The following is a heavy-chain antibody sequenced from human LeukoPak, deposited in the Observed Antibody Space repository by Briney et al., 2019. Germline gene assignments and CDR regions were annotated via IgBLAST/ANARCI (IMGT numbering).Heavy chain of an antibody. D-gene: IGHD3-9*01. CDR2: INHSGST. CDR3: ARVSPNEDYDILSGYYDVYYYYMDV. J-gene: IGHJ6*03. CDR1: GGSFSGYY. V-gene: IGHV4-34*01. Sequence: SETLSLTCAVYGGSFSGYYWSWIRQPPGKGLEWIGEINHSGSTNYNPSLKSRVTISVDTSKNQFSLKLSSVTAADTAVYHCARVSPNEDYDILSGYYDVYYYYMDVWGEGTTVTISS.